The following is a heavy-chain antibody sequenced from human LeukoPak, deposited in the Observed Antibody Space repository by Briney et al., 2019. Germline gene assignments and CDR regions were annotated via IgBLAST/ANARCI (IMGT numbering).Heavy chain of an antibody. CDR1: GYTFTGYY. CDR3: ARDHYYDSQIDY. Sequence: ASVKVSCKASGYTFTGYYMHWVRQAPGQGLEWMGWINPNSGGTNYAQKFQGRVTMTRDTSISTAYMELSRLRSDDTAVYYCARDHYYDSQIDYWGQGTLVTVSS. V-gene: IGHV1-2*02. CDR2: INPNSGGT. D-gene: IGHD3-22*01. J-gene: IGHJ4*02.